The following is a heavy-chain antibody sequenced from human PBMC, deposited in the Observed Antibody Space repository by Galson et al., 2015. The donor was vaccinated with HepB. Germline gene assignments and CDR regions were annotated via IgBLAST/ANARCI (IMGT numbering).Heavy chain of an antibody. V-gene: IGHV3-11*05. CDR3: ARAYGSGSSLYFDL. D-gene: IGHD3-10*01. J-gene: IGHJ2*01. CDR1: GFTFSDCY. Sequence: SLRLSCAASGFTFSDCYMSWIRQAPGKGLEWVSYISSSSSYTNYADSVKGRFTISRDNAKNSLYLQMNSLRAEDTAVYYCARAYGSGSSLYFDLWGRGTLVTVSS. CDR2: ISSSSSYT.